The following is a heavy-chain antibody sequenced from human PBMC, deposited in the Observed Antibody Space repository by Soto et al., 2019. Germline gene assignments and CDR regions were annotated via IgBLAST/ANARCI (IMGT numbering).Heavy chain of an antibody. D-gene: IGHD3-22*01. CDR1: GFTFTSSA. Sequence: QMQLVQSGPEVKKPGTSVKVSCKASGFTFTSSAVQWVRQARGQRLEWIGWIVVGSGNTNYAQKFQERVTITRDMSTSTAYMELSSLRSEDTAGYYCAADGGYYDSSGSAYFQHWGQGTLVTVSS. CDR3: AADGGYYDSSGSAYFQH. V-gene: IGHV1-58*01. CDR2: IVVGSGNT. J-gene: IGHJ1*01.